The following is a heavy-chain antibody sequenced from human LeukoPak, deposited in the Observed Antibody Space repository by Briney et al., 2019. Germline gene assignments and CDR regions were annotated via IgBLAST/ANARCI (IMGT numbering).Heavy chain of an antibody. CDR2: IYNSGRT. V-gene: IGHV4-39*01. CDR3: ARIPVAGTSGWFDP. D-gene: IGHD6-19*01. Sequence: SETLSLTCTASGGSFSSSSYHWGWIRQPPGKGLMWFGSIYNSGRTYYNPSLNRRATITVDTTKKQFFLKLSLGIAENTAEYYCARIPVAGTSGWFDPWGQGTLVTVSS. CDR1: GGSFSSSSYH. J-gene: IGHJ5*02.